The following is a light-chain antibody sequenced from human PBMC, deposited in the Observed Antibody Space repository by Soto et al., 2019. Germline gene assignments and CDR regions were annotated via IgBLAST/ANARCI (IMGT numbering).Light chain of an antibody. V-gene: IGKV1-5*01. Sequence: IQMTQSPSTLSASVGDRLTITCRASQTISTSLAWYQQRPGKAPKLVIFDASTLANGVPSRFSGSGSGTELFISISSMPTDDCATDYCQEYDTFRFTFGPGTHLEIK. CDR1: QTISTS. CDR2: DAS. J-gene: IGKJ2*01. CDR3: QEYDTFRFT.